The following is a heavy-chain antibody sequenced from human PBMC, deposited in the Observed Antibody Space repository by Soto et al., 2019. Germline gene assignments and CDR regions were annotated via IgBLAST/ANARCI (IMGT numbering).Heavy chain of an antibody. Sequence: GESLLISCTGSGYSFSSYWIGWVRQLPGKGLEWMGIIYLGDSDTRYRPAFQVRITMAADKCISAAYLHWSRLKASDTAMYYCARRGVADTLYYYCSMDAWGQGTKVTVSS. V-gene: IGHV5-51*01. D-gene: IGHD2-15*01. J-gene: IGHJ6*02. CDR2: IYLGDSDT. CDR1: GYSFSSYW. CDR3: ARRGVADTLYYYCSMDA.